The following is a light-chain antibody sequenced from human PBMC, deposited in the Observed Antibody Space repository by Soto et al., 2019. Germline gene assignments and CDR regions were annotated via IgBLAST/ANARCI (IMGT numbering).Light chain of an antibody. J-gene: IGKJ1*01. CDR3: QQYDNWPRT. V-gene: IGKV3-15*01. CDR2: GAS. Sequence: EIVMTQSPATLSVSPGERATLSCRASQSVSTNLVWYQQKPGQAPRLLIYGASTRATGFPARFSGSGSGTDFTLTIGSLQSEDFAVYYCQQYDNWPRTFGQGTKV. CDR1: QSVSTN.